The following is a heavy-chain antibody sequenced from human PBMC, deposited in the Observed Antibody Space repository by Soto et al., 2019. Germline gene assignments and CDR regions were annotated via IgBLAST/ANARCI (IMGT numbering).Heavy chain of an antibody. CDR2: IWYDGSNK. J-gene: IGHJ6*02. CDR3: ARDRGSSGQGGTDV. D-gene: IGHD3-22*01. Sequence: QVQLVESGGGVVQPGRSLTLSCAASGFTFNIYAMHWVRQAPGKGLEWVAVIWYDGSNKYYADSVKGRFTISRDNSKNTLYLQMSSLRAEDTAVYYCARDRGSSGQGGTDVWGQGTTVTVSS. V-gene: IGHV3-33*01. CDR1: GFTFNIYA.